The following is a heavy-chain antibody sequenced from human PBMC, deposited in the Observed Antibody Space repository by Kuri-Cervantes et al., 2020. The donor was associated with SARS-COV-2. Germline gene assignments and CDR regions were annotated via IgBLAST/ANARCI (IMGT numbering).Heavy chain of an antibody. V-gene: IGHV1-2*04. D-gene: IGHD3-22*01. J-gene: IGHJ3*02. Sequence: ASVKVSCKASGYTFTGYYMHWVRQAPGEGLEWMGWINPNSGSTNYAQKFQGWVTMTRDTSISTVYMELSRLRSDDTAVYYCARSTPFRRLAVNSQGGAFDIWGQGTMVTVSS. CDR1: GYTFTGYY. CDR2: INPNSGST. CDR3: ARSTPFRRLAVNSQGGAFDI.